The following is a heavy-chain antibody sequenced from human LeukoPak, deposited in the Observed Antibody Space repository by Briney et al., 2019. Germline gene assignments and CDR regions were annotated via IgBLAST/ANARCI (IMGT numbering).Heavy chain of an antibody. CDR3: ATLGDSYVTLTYYYYMDV. Sequence: AASVKVSCKASGYTFTVYYMYLVRQAPGQGLEWMGWIKPNNGDTNYVKKFQGRVTMTRDTSISTAYMELSRLSSDDTAMYYCATLGDSYVTLTYYYYMDVWGTGTTVTVSS. CDR2: IKPNNGDT. J-gene: IGHJ6*03. CDR1: GYTFTVYY. V-gene: IGHV1-2*02. D-gene: IGHD3-16*01.